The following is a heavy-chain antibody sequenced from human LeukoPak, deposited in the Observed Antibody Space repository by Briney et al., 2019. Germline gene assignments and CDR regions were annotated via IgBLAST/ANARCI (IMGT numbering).Heavy chain of an antibody. V-gene: IGHV4-39*01. CDR2: FYYSGST. Sequence: SETLSLTCTVSGGSISSSSYSWGWIRQPPGKGLEWIGSFYYSGSTYYNPSLKSRVTISVDTSKNQFYLKLTSVTAADTAVYYCARRNTEVPDTLPLNAFDVWGQGAKVIVSS. D-gene: IGHD1/OR15-1a*01. CDR1: GGSISSSSYS. CDR3: ARRNTEVPDTLPLNAFDV. J-gene: IGHJ3*01.